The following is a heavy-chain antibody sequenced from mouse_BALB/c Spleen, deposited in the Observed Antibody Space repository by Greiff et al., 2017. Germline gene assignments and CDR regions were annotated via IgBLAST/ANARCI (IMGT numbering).Heavy chain of an antibody. CDR1: GYTFTDYA. Sequence: VQLQQSGAELVRPGVSVKISCKGSGYTFTDYAMHWVKQSHAKSLEWIGVISTYYGDASYNQKFKGKATMTVDKSSSTAYMELARLTSEDSAIYYCARSGSSYGNFEVWGAGTTVTVSS. CDR2: ISTYYGDA. D-gene: IGHD1-1*01. V-gene: IGHV1S137*01. CDR3: ARSGSSYGNFEV. J-gene: IGHJ1*01.